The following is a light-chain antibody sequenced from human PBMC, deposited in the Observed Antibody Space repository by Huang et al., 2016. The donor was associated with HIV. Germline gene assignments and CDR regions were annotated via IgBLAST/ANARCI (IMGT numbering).Light chain of an antibody. J-gene: IGKJ2*01. V-gene: IGKV1-12*01. Sequence: DIQMTQAPSFVSESVGDRVTITCRASQGVNIWLACYQQKTGEAPNLLIYGASSLQSGVPSRFSGSGSGTDFTLIINNLQPEDFATYYCQQTQTSPYTFGQGTNVEI. CDR2: GAS. CDR1: QGVNIW. CDR3: QQTQTSPYT.